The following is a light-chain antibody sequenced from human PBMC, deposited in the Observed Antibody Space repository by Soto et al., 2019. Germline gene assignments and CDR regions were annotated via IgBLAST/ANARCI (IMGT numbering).Light chain of an antibody. Sequence: IQMNQSPSSLSASVGDRVTISCRASQGIRNDLGWYQQKPGKVPKLLIYAASTLQSGVPSRFSGSGSGTDFTLTISSLQPEDVATYYCQKYNCAPWTFGQGTKVDIK. CDR1: QGIRND. J-gene: IGKJ1*01. V-gene: IGKV1-27*01. CDR2: AAS. CDR3: QKYNCAPWT.